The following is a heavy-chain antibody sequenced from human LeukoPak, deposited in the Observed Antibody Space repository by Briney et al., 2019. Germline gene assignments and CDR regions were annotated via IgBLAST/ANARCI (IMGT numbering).Heavy chain of an antibody. V-gene: IGHV1-2*04. D-gene: IGHD2-21*02. Sequence: ASVKVSCKASGYTFTGYYMHWVRQAPGQGLEWMGWINPNSGGTNYAQKFQGWVTMTRDTSISTAYMELSRLRSDDTAVYYCARSKQLVRTHIVVVTGAFDIWGQGTMVTVSS. J-gene: IGHJ3*02. CDR1: GYTFTGYY. CDR3: ARSKQLVRTHIVVVTGAFDI. CDR2: INPNSGGT.